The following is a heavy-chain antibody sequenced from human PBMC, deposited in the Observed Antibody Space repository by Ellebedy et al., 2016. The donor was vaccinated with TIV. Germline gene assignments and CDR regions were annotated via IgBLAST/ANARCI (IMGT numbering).Heavy chain of an antibody. CDR2: IIPIFGTA. J-gene: IGHJ2*01. V-gene: IGHV1-69*13. D-gene: IGHD5-12*01. Sequence: SVKVSCXASGGTFSSYAISWVRQAPGQGLEWMGGIIPIFGTANYAQKFQGRVTITADESTSTAYMELSSLRSEDTAVYYCARDPQDSGYDWDRVVGWYFDLWGRGTLVTVSS. CDR3: ARDPQDSGYDWDRVVGWYFDL. CDR1: GGTFSSYA.